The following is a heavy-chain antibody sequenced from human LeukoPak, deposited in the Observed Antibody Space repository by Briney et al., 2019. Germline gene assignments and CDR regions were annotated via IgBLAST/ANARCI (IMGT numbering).Heavy chain of an antibody. Sequence: GGSLRLSCAASGFTFSSYAMHWVRQAPGKGLEYVSAISSNGGSTYYANSVKGRFTISRDNSKNTLYLQMGSLRAEDMAVYYCARDGSGYYLFDYWGQGTLVTVSS. CDR3: ARDGSGYYLFDY. J-gene: IGHJ4*02. D-gene: IGHD3-22*01. CDR1: GFTFSSYA. CDR2: ISSNGGST. V-gene: IGHV3-64*01.